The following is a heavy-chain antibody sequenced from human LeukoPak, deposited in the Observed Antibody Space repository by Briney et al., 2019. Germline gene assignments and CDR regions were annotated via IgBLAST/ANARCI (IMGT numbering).Heavy chain of an antibody. CDR1: GGSISTYY. V-gene: IGHV4-59*01. J-gene: IGHJ4*02. D-gene: IGHD3-22*01. Sequence: SETLSLTCTVSGGSISTYYWSWIRQPPGKGLEWIGYIYYSGCTNYNPSLKSRVTISVDTSKNQFSLKLSSVTAADTAVYYCARSIEAYFDYWGQGTLVTVSS. CDR3: ARSIEAYFDY. CDR2: IYYSGCT.